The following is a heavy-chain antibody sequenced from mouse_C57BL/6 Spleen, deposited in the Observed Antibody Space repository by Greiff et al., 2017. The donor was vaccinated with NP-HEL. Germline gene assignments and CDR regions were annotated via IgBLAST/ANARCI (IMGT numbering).Heavy chain of an antibody. CDR1: GYTFTSYG. J-gene: IGHJ4*01. Sequence: VQLVESGAELARPGASVKLSCKASGYTFTSYGISWVKQRTGQGLEWIGEIYPRSGNTYYNEKFKGKATLTADKSSSTAYMELRSLTSEDSAVYFCARNWESAMDYWGQGTSVTVSS. CDR2: IYPRSGNT. D-gene: IGHD4-1*01. V-gene: IGHV1-81*01. CDR3: ARNWESAMDY.